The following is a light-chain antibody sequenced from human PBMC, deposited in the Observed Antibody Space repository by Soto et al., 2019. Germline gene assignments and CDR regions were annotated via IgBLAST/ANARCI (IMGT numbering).Light chain of an antibody. CDR2: GAS. V-gene: IGKV3-20*01. Sequence: ELEFTQPPGTLSLSPGERATISCRASQSVSSSYLAWYQQKPSQAPRLLIYGASSRATGIPDRCSGSGSGTDSTLTIRRLEPEDVAVYYCQQYGSSFGGGTKVDIK. CDR1: QSVSSSY. J-gene: IGKJ4*01. CDR3: QQYGSS.